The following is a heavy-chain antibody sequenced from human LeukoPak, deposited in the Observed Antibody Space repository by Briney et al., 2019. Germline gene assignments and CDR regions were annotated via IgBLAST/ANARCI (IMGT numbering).Heavy chain of an antibody. Sequence: SETLSLTCTVSGGSISSSSYYWGWIRQPPGKGLEWIGSIYYSGSTYYNPSLKSRVTISVDTSKNQFSLQLSSVTAADTAMYYCARAEDIFGSHFDFWGRGILVTVSS. J-gene: IGHJ4*02. CDR3: ARAEDIFGSHFDF. CDR2: IYYSGST. D-gene: IGHD2-15*01. CDR1: GGSISSSSYY. V-gene: IGHV4-39*01.